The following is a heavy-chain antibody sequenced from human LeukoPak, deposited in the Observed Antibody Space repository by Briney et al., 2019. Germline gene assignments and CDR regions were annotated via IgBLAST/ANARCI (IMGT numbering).Heavy chain of an antibody. CDR3: ARNPDSGSYYDIPYYIDY. Sequence: SSETLSLTCTVSGASVSSSHWNWIRQSPGKGLEWIANVDYNGSTKYNPSLRGRGTMSLDTSKNQFYLKLSSVTAADTAVYYCARNPDSGSYYDIPYYIDYWGQGTLVTVSS. CDR1: GASVSSSH. J-gene: IGHJ4*02. V-gene: IGHV4-59*08. CDR2: VDYNGST. D-gene: IGHD1-26*01.